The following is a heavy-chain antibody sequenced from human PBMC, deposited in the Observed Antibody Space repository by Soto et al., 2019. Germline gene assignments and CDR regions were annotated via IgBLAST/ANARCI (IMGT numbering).Heavy chain of an antibody. CDR2: ISGSGSTI. CDR1: GFSFSYYE. D-gene: IGHD3-10*01. J-gene: IGHJ6*02. V-gene: IGHV3-48*03. CDR3: AKDKGFLWFGEDYYGMDV. Sequence: GGSLRLSCAASGFSFSYYEMNWVRQAPGKGLEWISYISGSGSTIYYADSVKGRFTISRDNAKNTLYLQMNSLRAEDTAVYYCAKDKGFLWFGEDYYGMDVWGQGTTVTVSS.